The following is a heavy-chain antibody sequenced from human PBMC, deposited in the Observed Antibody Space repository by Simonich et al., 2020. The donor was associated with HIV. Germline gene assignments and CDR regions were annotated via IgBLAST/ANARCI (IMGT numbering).Heavy chain of an antibody. CDR3: AKDRYSSSSGSFDY. CDR1: GFTLDDYA. V-gene: IGHV3-9*03. CDR2: ISWNSGSL. Sequence: EVQLVESGGGLVQHGRSLRISCAASGFTLDDYAMHWVRQASRKVLEWVSGISWNSGSLGYADPLKGRFTISRDNAKNSLYLQMNSLRAEDMALYYCAKDRYSSSSGSFDYWGQGTLVTVSS. D-gene: IGHD6-6*01. J-gene: IGHJ4*02.